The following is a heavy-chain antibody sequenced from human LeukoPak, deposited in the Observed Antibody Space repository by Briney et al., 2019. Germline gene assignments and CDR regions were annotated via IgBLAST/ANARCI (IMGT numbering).Heavy chain of an antibody. D-gene: IGHD6-6*01. CDR2: INHSGST. J-gene: IGHJ3*02. CDR3: ATPYSSSTAFDI. CDR1: GGSFSGYY. Sequence: SETLSLTCAVYGGSFSGYYWSWIRQPPGKGLEWIGEINHSGSTNYNPSLKSRVTISVDTSKNQLSLKLSSVTAADTAVYYCATPYSSSTAFDIWGQGTMVTVSS. V-gene: IGHV4-34*01.